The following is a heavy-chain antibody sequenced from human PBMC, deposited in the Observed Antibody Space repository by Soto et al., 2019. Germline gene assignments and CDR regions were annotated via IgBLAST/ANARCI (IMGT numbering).Heavy chain of an antibody. J-gene: IGHJ5*02. CDR1: GFTFSSYW. CDR3: AGDFSIVVVNWFDP. D-gene: IGHD2-15*01. CDR2: IKQDGSEK. Sequence: QAGGSLRLSCAASGFTFSSYWMSWVRQAPGKGLEWVANIKQDGSEKYYVDSVKGRFTISRDNAKNSLYLQMNSLRAEDTAVYYCAGDFSIVVVNWFDPWGQGTLVTVSS. V-gene: IGHV3-7*03.